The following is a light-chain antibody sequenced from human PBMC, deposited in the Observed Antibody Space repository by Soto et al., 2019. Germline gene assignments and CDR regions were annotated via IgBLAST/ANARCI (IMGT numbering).Light chain of an antibody. Sequence: EIVLTQSPATLSLSPGERATLSCRASQSVSSYLAWYQQKPGQAPRLLIYDASNNTTGIPARFGGSGSGTDFPLTIRRLEPEDFAVYYCQQRSNWPPYTFGQGTKLEIK. V-gene: IGKV3-11*01. J-gene: IGKJ2*01. CDR1: QSVSSY. CDR2: DAS. CDR3: QQRSNWPPYT.